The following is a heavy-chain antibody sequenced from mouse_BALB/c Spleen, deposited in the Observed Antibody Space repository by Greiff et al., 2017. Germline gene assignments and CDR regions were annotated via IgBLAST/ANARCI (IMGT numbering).Heavy chain of an antibody. CDR1: GFTFSSYT. V-gene: IGHV5-9*03. J-gene: IGHJ4*01. CDR3: ASPGAMDY. Sequence: EVKLMESGGGLVKPGGSLTLSCAASGFTFSSYTMSWVRQTPEKRLAWVATISSGGGNTYYPDSVNGRFPISRDNAKNNLYLQMSRLRAEDTALDYCASPGAMDYWGQGTSVTVSS. CDR2: ISSGGGNT.